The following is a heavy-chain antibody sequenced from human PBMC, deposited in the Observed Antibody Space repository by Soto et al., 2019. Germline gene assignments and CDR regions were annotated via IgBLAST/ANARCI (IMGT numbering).Heavy chain of an antibody. D-gene: IGHD2-2*01. CDR3: AREEDIVLVPAAYYYYYYGMDV. CDR1: GGTFSSYA. CDR2: IIPIFGTA. Sequence: QVQLVQSGAEVKKPGSSVKVSCKASGGTFSSYAISWVRQAPGQGLEWMGGIIPIFGTANYAQKFQGRVTITADESTSTAYMELSSLRSEDTAVYYCAREEDIVLVPAAYYYYYYGMDVWGQGTTLTVSS. V-gene: IGHV1-69*12. J-gene: IGHJ6*02.